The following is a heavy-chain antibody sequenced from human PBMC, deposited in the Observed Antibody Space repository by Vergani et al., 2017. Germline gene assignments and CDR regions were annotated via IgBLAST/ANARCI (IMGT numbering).Heavy chain of an antibody. CDR3: ARGNPYVDFDI. J-gene: IGHJ3*02. CDR2: IHTNGVI. Sequence: QLQESGPGLVKPSATLSLTCSVSGASIRSSNYYWSWLRQPAGKRLEWIGRIHTNGVIHYNPSLNSRATISVDTSRNQISLKLTSVTATDTAIYFCARGNPYVDFDIWGQGTMITVSS. CDR1: GASIRSSNYY. D-gene: IGHD3-16*01. V-gene: IGHV4-61*02.